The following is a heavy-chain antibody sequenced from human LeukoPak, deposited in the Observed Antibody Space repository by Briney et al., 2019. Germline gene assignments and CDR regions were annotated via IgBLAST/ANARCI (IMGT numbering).Heavy chain of an antibody. Sequence: SETLSLTCIVSGGSISSYYWSWIRQPPGKGLEWIGYIYYSGSTNYNPSLKSRVTISVDTSKNQFSLKLSSVTAADRAVYYCARVGDYCSSTSCYTENPNFDYWGQGTLVTVSS. D-gene: IGHD2-2*02. CDR1: GGSISSYY. CDR2: IYYSGST. CDR3: ARVGDYCSSTSCYTENPNFDY. J-gene: IGHJ4*02. V-gene: IGHV4-59*12.